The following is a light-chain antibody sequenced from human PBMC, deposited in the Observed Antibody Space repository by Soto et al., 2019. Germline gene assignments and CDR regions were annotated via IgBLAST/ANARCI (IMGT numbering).Light chain of an antibody. CDR1: SSDVGAYIY. V-gene: IGLV2-14*01. Sequence: QSALTQPASVSGSRGQSITIACTGTSSDVGAYIYVSWYQQHPGKAPKLMIYEVSNRPSGVSNRFSGSKSGNTASLTISGLQAEDEADYYCSSYSSSSFYVFGTGTKVTVL. CDR3: SSYSSSSFYV. CDR2: EVS. J-gene: IGLJ1*01.